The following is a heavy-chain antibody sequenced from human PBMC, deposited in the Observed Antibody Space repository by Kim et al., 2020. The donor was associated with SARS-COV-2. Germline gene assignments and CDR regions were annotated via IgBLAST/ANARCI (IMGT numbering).Heavy chain of an antibody. J-gene: IGHJ6*02. Sequence: ASVKVSCKASGYTFTSYAMYWVRQAPGQRLEWMGWINAGNGNTKYSQKFQGRVTITRDTSASTAYMELSSLRSEDTAVYYCARESSPTVLRYFDWLLDGMDVWGQGTTVTVSS. D-gene: IGHD3-9*01. CDR3: ARESSPTVLRYFDWLLDGMDV. CDR1: GYTFTSYA. CDR2: INAGNGNT. V-gene: IGHV1-3*01.